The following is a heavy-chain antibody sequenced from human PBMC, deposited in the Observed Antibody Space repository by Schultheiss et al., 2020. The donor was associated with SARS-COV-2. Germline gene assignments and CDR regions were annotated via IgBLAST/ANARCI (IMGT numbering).Heavy chain of an antibody. V-gene: IGHV3-30-3*01. CDR2: ISYDGSNK. J-gene: IGHJ4*02. CDR1: GFTFSSYA. D-gene: IGHD6-19*01. CDR3: AKEQVAGTIDY. Sequence: GGSLRLSCAASGFTFSSYAMSWVRQAPGKGLEWVAVISYDGSNKYYADSVKGRFTISRDNSKNTLYLQMNSLRAEDTAVYYCAKEQVAGTIDYWGQGTLVTVSS.